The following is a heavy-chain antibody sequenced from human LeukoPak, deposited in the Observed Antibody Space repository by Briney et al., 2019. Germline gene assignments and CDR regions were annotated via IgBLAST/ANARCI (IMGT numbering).Heavy chain of an antibody. V-gene: IGHV3-9*01. CDR3: AQFPYY. CDR2: ISWNSGSI. J-gene: IGHJ4*02. CDR1: GFTFDDYA. Sequence: AGGSLRLSCAASGFTFDDYAMHWVRQAPGKGLEWVSGISWNSGSIGYADSVKGRFTISRDNAKNSLYLQMNSLRAEDTALYYCAQFPYYWGQGTLVTVSS.